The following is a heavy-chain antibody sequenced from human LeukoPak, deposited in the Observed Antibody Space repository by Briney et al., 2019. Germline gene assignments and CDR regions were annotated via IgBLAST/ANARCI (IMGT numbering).Heavy chain of an antibody. V-gene: IGHV4-59*08. Sequence: PSDTLSLTCAVSGGSISSYYWSWIRQPPGKGLEWIGYIYYSGSTNYNPSLKSRVTISVDTSKNQFSLKLSSVTAADTAVYYCAIAYSGYDAFDYWGQGTLVTVSS. J-gene: IGHJ4*02. CDR1: GGSISSYY. D-gene: IGHD5-12*01. CDR3: AIAYSGYDAFDY. CDR2: IYYSGST.